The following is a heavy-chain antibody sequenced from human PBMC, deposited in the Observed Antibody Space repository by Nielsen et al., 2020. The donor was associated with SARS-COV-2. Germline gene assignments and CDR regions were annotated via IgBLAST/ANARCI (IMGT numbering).Heavy chain of an antibody. V-gene: IGHV3-23*01. CDR3: AKRPGIAAAGTRKEFDY. CDR1: GFTFDAYA. D-gene: IGHD6-13*01. Sequence: GGSLTLSCAASGFTFDAYATHWVRQAPGNGLEWVSGISWNSGSTYYADSVKGRFTITRDNPKNTLYLQMNSLIAEDTAVYYCAKRPGIAAAGTRKEFDYWGQGTLVTVSS. J-gene: IGHJ4*02. CDR2: ISWNSGST.